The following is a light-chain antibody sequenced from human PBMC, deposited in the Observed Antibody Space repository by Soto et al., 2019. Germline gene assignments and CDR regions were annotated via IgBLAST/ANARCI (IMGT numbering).Light chain of an antibody. V-gene: IGLV1-51*02. Sequence: QSVLTQPPSVSAATGQKVTISCSGSSSNIGDNYVSWYQHLPGTAPKLLIYENNKRPSGIPDRFSGSKSGTSATLGITGLQTGDEADYYCGTWDSSLSAGGVFGTGTKLTVL. J-gene: IGLJ1*01. CDR1: SSNIGDNY. CDR2: ENN. CDR3: GTWDSSLSAGGV.